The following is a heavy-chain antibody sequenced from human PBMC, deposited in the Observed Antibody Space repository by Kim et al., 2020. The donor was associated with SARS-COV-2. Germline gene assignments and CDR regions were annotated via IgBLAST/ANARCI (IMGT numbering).Heavy chain of an antibody. Sequence: GGSLRLSCAASGFTFSDYYMSWIRQAPGKGLEWVSYISSSSSYTNYADSVKGRFTISRDNAKNSLYLQMNSLRAEDTAVYYCARECCGSGSYYKSLQGLDAFDIWGQGTMVTVSS. CDR3: ARECCGSGSYYKSLQGLDAFDI. D-gene: IGHD3-10*01. CDR1: GFTFSDYY. V-gene: IGHV3-11*05. J-gene: IGHJ3*02. CDR2: ISSSSSYT.